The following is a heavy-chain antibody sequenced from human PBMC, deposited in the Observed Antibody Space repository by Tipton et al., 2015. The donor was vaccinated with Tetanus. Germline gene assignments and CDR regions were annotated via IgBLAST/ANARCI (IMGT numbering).Heavy chain of an antibody. Sequence: QVQLVQSGPEVKKPGSSVKVSCKASGGTFSSYAISWVRQAPGQGLEWMGGIIPIFGTANYAQKFQGRVTITADESTSTAYMELSSLRSEDTAVYYCARDRGEVVAAPFDYWGQGTLVTVSS. V-gene: IGHV1-69*01. J-gene: IGHJ4*02. D-gene: IGHD2-15*01. CDR1: GGTFSSYA. CDR2: IIPIFGTA. CDR3: ARDRGEVVAAPFDY.